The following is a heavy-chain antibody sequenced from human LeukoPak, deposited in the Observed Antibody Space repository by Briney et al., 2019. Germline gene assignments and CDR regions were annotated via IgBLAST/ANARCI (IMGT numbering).Heavy chain of an antibody. CDR2: IYCSGST. CDR1: GGSISSYY. CDR3: ARMVSLDY. V-gene: IGHV4-59*01. J-gene: IGHJ4*02. D-gene: IGHD5-18*01. Sequence: PSETLSLTCTVSGGSISSYYWIWIRQPPGKGLEWIGYIYCSGSTNYNPSLKSRVTISVDTSKNQFSLKLSSVTAADTAVYYCARMVSLDYWGQGTLVTVSS.